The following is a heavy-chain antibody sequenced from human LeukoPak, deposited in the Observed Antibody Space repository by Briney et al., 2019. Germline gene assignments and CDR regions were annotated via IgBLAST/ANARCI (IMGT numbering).Heavy chain of an antibody. CDR2: IRYDGSNK. V-gene: IGHV3-30*02. Sequence: GGSLRLSCAASGFTFSSYGMHWVRQAPGKGLGWVAFIRYDGSNKYYADSVKGRFTISRDNSKNTLYLQMNSLRAEDTAVYYCAMIAMTTVTTFDYWGQGTLVTVSS. J-gene: IGHJ4*02. D-gene: IGHD4-17*01. CDR3: AMIAMTTVTTFDY. CDR1: GFTFSSYG.